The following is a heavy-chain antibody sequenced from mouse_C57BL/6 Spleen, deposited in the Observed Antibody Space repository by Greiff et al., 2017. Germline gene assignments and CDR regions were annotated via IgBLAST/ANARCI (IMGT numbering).Heavy chain of an antibody. CDR3: ARGGNWGFDY. Sequence: QVQLQQPGAELVKPGASVKLSCKASGYTFTSYWMQWVKQRPGQGLEWIGEIDPSDSYTNYNQKFKGKATLTVDTSSSTAYMQLSSLTSEDSAVYYCARGGNWGFDYWGQGTTLTVSS. V-gene: IGHV1-50*01. D-gene: IGHD4-1*01. J-gene: IGHJ2*01. CDR2: IDPSDSYT. CDR1: GYTFTSYW.